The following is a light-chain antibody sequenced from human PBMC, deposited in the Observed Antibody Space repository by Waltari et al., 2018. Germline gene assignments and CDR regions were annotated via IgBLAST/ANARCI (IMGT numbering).Light chain of an antibody. CDR1: SGHRSYA. CDR2: LNSDGSH. Sequence: QLVLTQSPSASASLGATVKLTCTRSSGHRSYASAGHQQQPEKGPRYLMKLNSDGSHSKGDGIPDRFSGSSSGAERYLTISSLQSEDEADYYCQTWGTGIRVFGGGTKLTVL. J-gene: IGLJ3*02. V-gene: IGLV4-69*01. CDR3: QTWGTGIRV.